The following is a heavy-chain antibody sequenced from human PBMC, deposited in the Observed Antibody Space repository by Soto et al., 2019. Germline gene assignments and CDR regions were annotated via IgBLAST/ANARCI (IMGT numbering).Heavy chain of an antibody. CDR1: GFTFSSYA. Sequence: QVQLVESGGGVVQPGRSLRLSCAASGFTFSSYAMHWVRQAPGKGLEWVAVISYDGSNKYYADSVKGRFTISRDNSKNTLYLQMNSLRAEDTAVYYCARDSESSSSFLDYWGQGTLVTVSS. D-gene: IGHD6-6*01. CDR2: ISYDGSNK. CDR3: ARDSESSSSFLDY. V-gene: IGHV3-30-3*01. J-gene: IGHJ4*02.